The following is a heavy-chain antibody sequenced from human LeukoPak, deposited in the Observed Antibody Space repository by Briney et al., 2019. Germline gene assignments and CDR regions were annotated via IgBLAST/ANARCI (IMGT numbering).Heavy chain of an antibody. CDR3: ARVPDYGGFDY. D-gene: IGHD4-23*01. CDR1: GFTFNTFN. J-gene: IGHJ4*02. CDR2: ITSGGDYI. V-gene: IGHV3-21*01. Sequence: GGSLRLSCAASGFTFNTFNMNWVRQAPGKGLEWVSSITSGGDYIYYADSVKGRFTTSRDNAKNSLYLQMNSLRAEDTAVYYCARVPDYGGFDYWGQGTLVTVSS.